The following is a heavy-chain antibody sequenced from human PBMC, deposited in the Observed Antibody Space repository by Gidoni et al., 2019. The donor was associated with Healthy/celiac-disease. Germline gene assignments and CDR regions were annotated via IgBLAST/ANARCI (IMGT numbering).Heavy chain of an antibody. CDR1: GFTFSSYA. CDR2: ISYDGSNK. V-gene: IGHV3-30*01. Sequence: QVQLVESGGGVGQPGRSLRPSCAASGFTFSSYAMHWVRQAPGKGLEWVAVISYDGSNKSYADSVKGRFTISRDNSQNTLYLQMNSLRAEDTAVYYCARAWRGDTVTKDYWGQGTLVTVSS. D-gene: IGHD4-17*01. CDR3: ARAWRGDTVTKDY. J-gene: IGHJ4*02.